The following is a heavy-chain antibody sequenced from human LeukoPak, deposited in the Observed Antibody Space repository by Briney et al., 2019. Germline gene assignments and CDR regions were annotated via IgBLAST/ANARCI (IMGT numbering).Heavy chain of an antibody. CDR3: ARDAAVAGTRYFDL. Sequence: PGGSLRLSCAASEFTFSNYAMSWVRQAPGKGLEWVSYISSSGSSTSYADSVKGRFTISRDNAKNSVFLQMNSLRAEDTAFYFCARDAAVAGTRYFDLWGRGTLVTVSS. V-gene: IGHV3-11*01. J-gene: IGHJ2*01. CDR2: ISSSGSST. D-gene: IGHD6-19*01. CDR1: EFTFSNYA.